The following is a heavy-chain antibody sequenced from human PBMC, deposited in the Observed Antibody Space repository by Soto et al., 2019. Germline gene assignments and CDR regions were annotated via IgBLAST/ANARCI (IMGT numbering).Heavy chain of an antibody. J-gene: IGHJ6*03. Sequence: SETLSLTCTVSGGSIRSYCWTWIRQPPGEGLEWIGRICNSGSTNYNPSLKSRVAISIDTQKNQFSLRLSFVTAADTAVYYCAREGVRDYCYMDVWGKGTTVTVSS. V-gene: IGHV4-59*01. D-gene: IGHD3-22*01. CDR1: GGSIRSYC. CDR3: AREGVRDYCYMDV. CDR2: ICNSGST.